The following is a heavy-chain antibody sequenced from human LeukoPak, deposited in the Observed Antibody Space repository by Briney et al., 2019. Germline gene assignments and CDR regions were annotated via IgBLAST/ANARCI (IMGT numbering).Heavy chain of an antibody. J-gene: IGHJ6*03. CDR3: ARRARIAAAGSYSYHSMDV. D-gene: IGHD6-13*01. CDR2: IYYSGST. Sequence: PSETLSLTCAVSGGSISGFYWSWIRQPPGKGLEWIGFIYYSGSTNYNPSLKSRLSISVDTSKNQFSLKLSSVTAADTAVYYCARRARIAAAGSYSYHSMDVWGQGTTVTVSS. V-gene: IGHV4-59*08. CDR1: GGSISGFY.